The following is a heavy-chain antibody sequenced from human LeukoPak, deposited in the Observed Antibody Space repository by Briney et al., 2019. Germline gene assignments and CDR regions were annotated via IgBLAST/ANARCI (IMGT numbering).Heavy chain of an antibody. J-gene: IGHJ4*02. CDR1: GGSFSGYY. V-gene: IGHV4-34*01. D-gene: IGHD3-3*01. Sequence: SETLSLTCAVYGGSFSGYYWSWIRQPPGKGLDWIGEIDHSGSTNYNPSLKSRATISVDTSKKQFSLKLSSVTAADTAVYYCARGGRNFWSGYDFDYWGQGTLVTVSS. CDR3: ARGGRNFWSGYDFDY. CDR2: IDHSGST.